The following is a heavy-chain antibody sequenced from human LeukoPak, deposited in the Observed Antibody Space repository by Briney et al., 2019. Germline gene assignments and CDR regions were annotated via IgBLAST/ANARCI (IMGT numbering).Heavy chain of an antibody. Sequence: GSVKVSCKASGYTFTGYYMHWVRQAPGQGLEWMGWINPNSGGTNYAQKFQGRVTMTRDTSISTAYMELSRLRSDDTAVYYCARVLYYYDSSGYYYYYFDYWGQGTLVTVSS. CDR1: GYTFTGYY. CDR2: INPNSGGT. D-gene: IGHD3-22*01. CDR3: ARVLYYYDSSGYYYYYFDY. J-gene: IGHJ4*02. V-gene: IGHV1-2*02.